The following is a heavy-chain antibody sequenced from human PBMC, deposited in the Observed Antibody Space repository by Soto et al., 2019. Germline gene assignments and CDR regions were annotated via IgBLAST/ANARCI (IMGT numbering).Heavy chain of an antibody. D-gene: IGHD1-1*01. CDR2: ISYDGSNK. CDR3: ARSPSNWNDEARYYYYGMDV. V-gene: IGHV3-30*03. J-gene: IGHJ6*02. Sequence: GGSLRLSCAASGFTFSSYGMHWVRQAPGKGLEWVAVISYDGSNKYYADSVKGRFTISRDNSKNTLYLQMNSLRAEDTAVYYCARSPSNWNDEARYYYYGMDVWGQGTTVTVSS. CDR1: GFTFSSYG.